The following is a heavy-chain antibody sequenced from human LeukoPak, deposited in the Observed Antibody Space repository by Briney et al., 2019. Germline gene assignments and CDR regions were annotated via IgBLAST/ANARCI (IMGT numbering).Heavy chain of an antibody. V-gene: IGHV1-2*06. CDR2: INPNSGGT. D-gene: IGHD3-10*01. J-gene: IGHJ4*02. CDR3: ARGARGTWAWGD. Sequence: GESLKISCKASGYTFTGYYMHWVRQAPGQGLEWMGRINPNSGGTNYAQKFQGRVTMTRDTSISTAYMELRRLRSDDTAVYYCARGARGTWAWGDWGQGTLVTVSS. CDR1: GYTFTGYY.